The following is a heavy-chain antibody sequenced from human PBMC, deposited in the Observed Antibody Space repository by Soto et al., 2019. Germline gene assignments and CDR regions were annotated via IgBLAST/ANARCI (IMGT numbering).Heavy chain of an antibody. CDR2: IYHSGST. CDR1: GGSISSSNW. D-gene: IGHD3-22*01. CDR3: ARHSSHGGYSLGSNWFDT. V-gene: IGHV4-4*02. J-gene: IGHJ5*02. Sequence: PSETLSLTCAVSGGSISSSNWWSWVRQPPGKGLEWIGEIYHSGSTNYNPSLKSRVTISVDKSKNQFSLKLRSVTAADTAVYYCARHSSHGGYSLGSNWFDTWCQGTLVTAS.